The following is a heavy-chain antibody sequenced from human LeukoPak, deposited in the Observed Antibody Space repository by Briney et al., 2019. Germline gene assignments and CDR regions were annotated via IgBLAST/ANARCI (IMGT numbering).Heavy chain of an antibody. J-gene: IGHJ4*02. CDR1: GYSISSGYY. V-gene: IGHV4-38-2*02. CDR3: ARGARYGGNSVFDY. Sequence: SETLSLTCTVSGYSISSGYYWGWIRQPPGKGLEWIGSIYHSGSTYYNPSLKSRVTISVDTSKNQFSLKLSSVTAADTAVYYCARGARYGGNSVFDYWGQGTLVTVSS. D-gene: IGHD4-23*01. CDR2: IYHSGST.